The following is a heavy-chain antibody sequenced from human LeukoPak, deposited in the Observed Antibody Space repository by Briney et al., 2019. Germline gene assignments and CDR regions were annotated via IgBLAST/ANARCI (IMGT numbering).Heavy chain of an antibody. CDR2: ISAYNGNT. D-gene: IGHD5-18*01. CDR3: ASTVDTAMGHDY. CDR1: GYTFTSYG. J-gene: IGHJ4*02. V-gene: IGHV1-18*01. Sequence: ASVTVSCTASGYTFTSYGISWVRQAPGQGLEWMGWISAYNGNTNYAQKLQGRVTMTTDTSTSTAYMELRSLRSDDTAVYYCASTVDTAMGHDYWGQGTLVTVSS.